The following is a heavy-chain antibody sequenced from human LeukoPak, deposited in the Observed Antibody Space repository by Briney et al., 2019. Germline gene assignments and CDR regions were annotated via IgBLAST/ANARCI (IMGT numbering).Heavy chain of an antibody. Sequence: SVKVSCKASGFTFTSSAMQWVRQARGQRLEWIGWIVVGSGNTNYAQKFQERVTITRDMSTSTAYMELSSLRSGDTAVYYCAASNSSSYYGMDVWGQGTTVTVSS. CDR3: AASNSSSYYGMDV. CDR2: IVVGSGNT. V-gene: IGHV1-58*02. D-gene: IGHD6-13*01. CDR1: GFTFTSSA. J-gene: IGHJ6*02.